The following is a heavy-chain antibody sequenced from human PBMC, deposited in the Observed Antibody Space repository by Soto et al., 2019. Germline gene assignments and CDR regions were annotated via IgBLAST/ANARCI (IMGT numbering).Heavy chain of an antibody. Sequence: ASVKVSCKGFGYSFMKYGINWVRQAPGQGLEWVGWINPYSGYTHSARKFHGRLTLTTDTAASTAYMELRILRSADTALYYCAREASVLIPAAQPSRFDSWGQGTLVTVSS. D-gene: IGHD2-2*01. CDR1: GYSFMKYG. V-gene: IGHV1-18*01. CDR2: INPYSGYT. CDR3: AREASVLIPAAQPSRFDS. J-gene: IGHJ4*02.